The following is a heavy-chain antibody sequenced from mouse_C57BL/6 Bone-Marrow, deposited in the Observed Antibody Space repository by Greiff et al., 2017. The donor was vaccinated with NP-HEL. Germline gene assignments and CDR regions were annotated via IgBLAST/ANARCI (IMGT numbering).Heavy chain of an antibody. V-gene: IGHV1-58*01. Sequence: EVKLMESGAELVRPGSSVKMSCKTSGYTFTSYGINWVKQRPGQGLEWIGYIYIGNGYTEYNEKFKGKATLTSDTSSSTAYMQLSSLTSEDSAIYFCAGPHYYGSSYWYFDVWGTGTTVTVSS. D-gene: IGHD1-1*01. CDR1: GYTFTSYG. CDR3: AGPHYYGSSYWYFDV. J-gene: IGHJ1*03. CDR2: IYIGNGYT.